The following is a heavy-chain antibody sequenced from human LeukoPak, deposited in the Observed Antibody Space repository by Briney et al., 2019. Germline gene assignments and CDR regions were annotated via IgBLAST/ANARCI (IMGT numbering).Heavy chain of an antibody. D-gene: IGHD1-1*01. CDR1: GLTFSNYA. V-gene: IGHV3-23*01. CDR3: AKPSWTITEGDY. Sequence: GGSLRLSCVVSGLTFSNYAMSWFRQAPGKRLEWVSAISGSSGSTYYGDSVKGRFTISRDNSNNMLYLQMRSLRAEDTAIYFCAKPSWTITEGDYWGQGTLVTVSS. J-gene: IGHJ4*02. CDR2: ISGSSGST.